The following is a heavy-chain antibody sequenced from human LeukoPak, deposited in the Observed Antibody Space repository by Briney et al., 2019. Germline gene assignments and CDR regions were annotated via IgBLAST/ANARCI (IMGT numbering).Heavy chain of an antibody. V-gene: IGHV3-30*02. CDR2: IRYDGSNK. J-gene: IGHJ3*02. D-gene: IGHD1-26*01. Sequence: GGSLRLSCAASGFTFSSYGMHWVRQAPGKGLEWVAFIRYDGSNKYYADSVKGRFTISRDNSKNTLYLQMNSLGAEDTAVYYCAVPYGISYHDAFDIWGQGTMVTVSS. CDR3: AVPYGISYHDAFDI. CDR1: GFTFSSYG.